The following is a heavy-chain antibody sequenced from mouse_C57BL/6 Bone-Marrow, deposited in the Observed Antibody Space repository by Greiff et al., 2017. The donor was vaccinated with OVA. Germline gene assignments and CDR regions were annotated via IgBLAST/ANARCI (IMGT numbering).Heavy chain of an antibody. CDR1: GYTFTDYY. CDR2: IYPGSGNT. V-gene: IGHV1-76*01. CDR3: ARRGSLYYFDY. Sequence: VQLQQSGAELVRPGASVKLSCKASGYTFTDYYINWVKQRPGQGLEWIARIYPGSGNTYYNEKFKGKATLTAEKSSSTAYMQLSSLTSEDSAVYFCARRGSLYYFDYWGQGTTLTVSS. D-gene: IGHD1-1*01. J-gene: IGHJ2*01.